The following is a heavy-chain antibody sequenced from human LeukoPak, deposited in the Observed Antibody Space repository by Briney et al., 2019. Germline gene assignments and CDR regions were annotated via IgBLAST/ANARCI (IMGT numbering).Heavy chain of an antibody. Sequence: PGGSLRLSCAASGFTFSKYWMLWVRQAPGKGLESVSRINTDGTVTTYADSVKGRFTVSRDSADNTMFLQMNSVRDEDTAVYYCATKQWLAPPPDSWGQGTLITVSS. CDR1: GFTFSKYW. D-gene: IGHD6-19*01. CDR2: INTDGTVT. V-gene: IGHV3-74*01. CDR3: ATKQWLAPPPDS. J-gene: IGHJ4*02.